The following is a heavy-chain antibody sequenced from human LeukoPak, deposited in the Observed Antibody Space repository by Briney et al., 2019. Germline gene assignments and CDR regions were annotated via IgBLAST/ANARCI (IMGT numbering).Heavy chain of an antibody. Sequence: GGSLRLSCAASGFMFDDYAMHRVRQAPGKGLEWVSGISWNSGRRGYADSVKGRFTISRDNAKNSLYLQMNSLRAEDTALYYCAKWTSYYYDSSGYFDYWGQGTLVTVSS. D-gene: IGHD3-22*01. CDR3: AKWTSYYYDSSGYFDY. J-gene: IGHJ4*02. CDR1: GFMFDDYA. V-gene: IGHV3-9*01. CDR2: ISWNSGRR.